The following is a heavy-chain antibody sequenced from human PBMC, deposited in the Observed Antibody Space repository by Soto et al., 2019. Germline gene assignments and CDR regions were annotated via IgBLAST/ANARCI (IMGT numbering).Heavy chain of an antibody. CDR2: IFSNDEK. CDR3: ARTKGPYCSSTSWYTRGYYYYYYGMDV. V-gene: IGHV2-26*01. J-gene: IGHJ6*02. D-gene: IGHD2-2*02. CDR1: RLSLSTSRMG. Sequence: SSPTLVNPTETRTLTCTFSRLSLSTSRMGVIWIRQPTSNTVDWHSHIFSNDEKSYSKSMKSRLTISKDTSKSQVVLTMTNMDRVDTATYYCARTKGPYCSSTSWYTRGYYYYYYGMDVWGQGTPVTVSS.